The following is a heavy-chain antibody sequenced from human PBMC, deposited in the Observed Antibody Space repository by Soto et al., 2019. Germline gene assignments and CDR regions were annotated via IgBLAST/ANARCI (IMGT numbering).Heavy chain of an antibody. V-gene: IGHV5-51*01. CDR3: ARGDGSSYYFDY. J-gene: IGHJ4*02. CDR1: GYSFSTYW. Sequence: GESLKISCKGSGYSFSTYWIGRVRQMTGKGLELMGIIFPGDSDPTYSPSFRGQVTISVDRSITTAYLQWSSLKASDSAMYYCARGDGSSYYFDYWGQGALVTVSS. D-gene: IGHD1-26*01. CDR2: IFPGDSDP.